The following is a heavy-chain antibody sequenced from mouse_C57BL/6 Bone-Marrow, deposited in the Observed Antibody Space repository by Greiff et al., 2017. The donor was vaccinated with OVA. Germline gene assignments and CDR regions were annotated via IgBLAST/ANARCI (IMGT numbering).Heavy chain of an antibody. Sequence: EVQLQQSGPVLVKPGASVKMSCKASGYTFPDYYRNWVKQSHGKSLEGIGVINPYNGGPSSNQKFKGKAKLTVAKTYGTAYMELNSLTSEYSAVYYCARQEPSNHYAMDYWGQGTSVTVSA. CDR1: GYTFPDYY. CDR2: INPYNGGP. CDR3: ARQEPSNHYAMDY. D-gene: IGHD2-10*02. V-gene: IGHV1-19*01. J-gene: IGHJ4*01.